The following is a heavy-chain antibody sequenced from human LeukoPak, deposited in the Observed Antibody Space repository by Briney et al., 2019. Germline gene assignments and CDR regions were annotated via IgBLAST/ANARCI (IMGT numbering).Heavy chain of an antibody. J-gene: IGHJ4*02. D-gene: IGHD4/OR15-4a*01. CDR2: IYSDNT. Sequence: GGSLRLSCTVSGFTVSSNSMSWVRQAPGKGLGWVSFIYSDNTHYSDSVKGRFTISRDNSKNTLYLQMNSLRAEDTAVCYCARRAGAYSHPYDYWGQGTLVTVSS. CDR1: GFTVSSNS. CDR3: ARRAGAYSHPYDY. V-gene: IGHV3-53*01.